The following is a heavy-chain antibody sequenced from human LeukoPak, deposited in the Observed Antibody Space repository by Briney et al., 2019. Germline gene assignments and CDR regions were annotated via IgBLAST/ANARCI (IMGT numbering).Heavy chain of an antibody. V-gene: IGHV4-39*07. CDR2: IYYSGST. CDR3: ARGPRAAARPPQMGYMDV. J-gene: IGHJ6*03. D-gene: IGHD6-13*01. Sequence: SETLSLTCTVSGGSISSSSYFWGWIRQPPGKGLEWIGTIYYSGSTYYNPSLKSRVTISVDTSKNQFSLKLSSVTAADTAVYYCARGPRAAARPPQMGYMDVWGKGTTVTVSS. CDR1: GGSISSSSYF.